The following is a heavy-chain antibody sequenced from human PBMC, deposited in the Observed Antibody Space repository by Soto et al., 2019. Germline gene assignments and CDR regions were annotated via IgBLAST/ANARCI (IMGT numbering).Heavy chain of an antibody. J-gene: IGHJ4*02. CDR2: ISYDGSNK. CDR1: GFTFSSYG. CDR3: ARGYADFDS. D-gene: IGHD5-18*01. Sequence: GGSLRLSCAASGFTFSSYGMHWVRQAPGKGLEWVAVISYDGSNKYYADSVKGRFTISRDMSKSTLFLQMNSLRAEDTAVYYCARGYADFDSWGQGTQVTVSS. V-gene: IGHV3-30*03.